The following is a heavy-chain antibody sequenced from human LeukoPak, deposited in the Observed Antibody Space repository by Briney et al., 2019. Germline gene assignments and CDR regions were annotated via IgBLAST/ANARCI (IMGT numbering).Heavy chain of an antibody. CDR2: IYRSGST. CDR1: GYSISSGYY. CDR3: ARHSSADYGSGSPGGF. V-gene: IGHV4-38-2*01. Sequence: SETLSLTCAVSGYSISSGYYWGWIRQSPGKGLEWIGSIYRSGSTYYNPSLKSRVTISVDTSKNQFSLKLSSVTAADTAVYYCARHSSADYGSGSPGGFWGQGTLVTVSS. D-gene: IGHD3-10*01. J-gene: IGHJ4*02.